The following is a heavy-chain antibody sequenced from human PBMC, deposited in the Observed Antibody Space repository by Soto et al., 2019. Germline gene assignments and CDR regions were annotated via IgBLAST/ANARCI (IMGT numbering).Heavy chain of an antibody. CDR1: GFTFSNYV. CDR2: ISGSGDTT. D-gene: IGHD3-16*01. J-gene: IGHJ6*02. CDR3: AKLYYRWQGGMDL. Sequence: PGGSLRLSCAASGFTFSNYVITWVRQAPGKGLAWISAISGSGDTTYYADSVKGRFTLSRDNSKQMLYLQMSSLRVEDTAVYYCAKLYYRWQGGMDLWGQGTTVTVSS. V-gene: IGHV3-23*01.